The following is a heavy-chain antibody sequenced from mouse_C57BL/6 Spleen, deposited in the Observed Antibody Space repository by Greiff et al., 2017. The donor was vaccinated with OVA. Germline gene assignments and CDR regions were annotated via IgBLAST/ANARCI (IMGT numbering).Heavy chain of an antibody. V-gene: IGHV1-26*01. CDR1: GYTFTDYY. CDR3: ARRPPFAY. CDR2: INPNNGGT. J-gene: IGHJ3*01. Sequence: VQLKQSGPELVKPGASVKISCKASGYTFTDYYMNWVKQSHGKSLEWIGDINPNNGGTSYNQKFKGKATLTVDKSSSTAYMELRSLTSEDSAVYYCARRPPFAYWGQGTLVTVSA.